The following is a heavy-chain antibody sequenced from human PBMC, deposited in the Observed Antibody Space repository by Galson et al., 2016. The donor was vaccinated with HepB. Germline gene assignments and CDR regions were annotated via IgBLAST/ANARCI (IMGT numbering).Heavy chain of an antibody. V-gene: IGHV5-51*01. CDR2: IYLGDSGT. J-gene: IGHJ5*02. D-gene: IGHD2-8*01. CDR1: GYNFANYW. Sequence: QSGAEVKEPGESLKISCKGSGYNFANYWIGWVRQMPGKGLEWMGIIYLGDSGTRYSPSFRGQVTISADKSISTAYLQWSSLKASEPAMYYCSIALNGNYWFDPWGQGTLVTVSS. CDR3: SIALNGNYWFDP.